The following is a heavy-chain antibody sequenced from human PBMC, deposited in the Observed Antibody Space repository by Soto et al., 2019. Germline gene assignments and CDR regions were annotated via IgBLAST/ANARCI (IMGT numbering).Heavy chain of an antibody. CDR1: GFTFSSYG. J-gene: IGHJ4*02. D-gene: IGHD1-1*01. V-gene: IGHV3-30*18. Sequence: QVQLVESGGGVVQPGRSLRLSCAASGFTFSSYGMHWVRQAPGEGLEWVEVISYDGSNKYYADSVKGRFTISRDNSKNTLYLQMNSLRAEDTAVYYCAKDRWQQPNYFDYWGQGTLVTVSS. CDR3: AKDRWQQPNYFDY. CDR2: ISYDGSNK.